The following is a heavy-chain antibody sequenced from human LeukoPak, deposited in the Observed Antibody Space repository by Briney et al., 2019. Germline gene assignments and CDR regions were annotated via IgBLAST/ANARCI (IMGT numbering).Heavy chain of an antibody. D-gene: IGHD6-19*01. V-gene: IGHV3-30-3*01. Sequence: GGSLRLSCSASGFTFSSYAMHWVRQAPGKGLDWVAVISYDGSNKYYADSVNGRFTISRDNSKNTLYLQMNSLRAEDTAVYYCARSIAVAGDYYYGMDVWGQGTTVTVSS. J-gene: IGHJ6*02. CDR1: GFTFSSYA. CDR3: ARSIAVAGDYYYGMDV. CDR2: ISYDGSNK.